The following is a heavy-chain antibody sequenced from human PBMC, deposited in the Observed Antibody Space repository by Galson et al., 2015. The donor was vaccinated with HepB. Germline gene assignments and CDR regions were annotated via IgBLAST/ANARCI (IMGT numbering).Heavy chain of an antibody. Sequence: TLSLTCTVSGGSISSSSYYWGWIRQPPGKGLEWIGSIYYSGSTYYNPSLKSRVTISVDTSKNQFSLKLSSVTAADTAVYYCARGVAAAGRGWFDPWGQGTLVTVSS. D-gene: IGHD6-13*01. CDR1: GGSISSSSYY. CDR2: IYYSGST. J-gene: IGHJ5*02. CDR3: ARGVAAAGRGWFDP. V-gene: IGHV4-39*01.